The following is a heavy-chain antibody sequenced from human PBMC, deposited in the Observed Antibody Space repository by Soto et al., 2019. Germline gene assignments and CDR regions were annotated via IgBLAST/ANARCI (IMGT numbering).Heavy chain of an antibody. J-gene: IGHJ4*02. Sequence: QVQLQESGPGLVKPSGTLSLTCVVSGDSVNTDDWWNWVRQPPGKGLEWIGEIYHGGNIYYNPALKGRVTISLDKSKNEVSLELPSVTATDTAIYYCARDHQRSNTWSFDFWGQGTLVTVSS. D-gene: IGHD4-4*01. CDR1: GDSVNTDDW. CDR2: IYHGGNI. CDR3: ARDHQRSNTWSFDF. V-gene: IGHV4-4*02.